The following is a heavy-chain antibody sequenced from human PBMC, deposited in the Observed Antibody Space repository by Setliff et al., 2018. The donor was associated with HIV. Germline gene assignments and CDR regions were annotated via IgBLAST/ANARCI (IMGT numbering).Heavy chain of an antibody. D-gene: IGHD5-18*01. Sequence: SETLSLTCTVSGGSISSSTYYWGWIRQPPGKGLEWIGTIYYSGSTYYNPSLKSRLTISVDTSKNQFSLKLGSVTAADTAVYYCARRDGYSYGFYFDYWGQGTLVTVSS. V-gene: IGHV4-39*01. CDR2: IYYSGST. CDR3: ARRDGYSYGFYFDY. CDR1: GGSISSSTYY. J-gene: IGHJ4*02.